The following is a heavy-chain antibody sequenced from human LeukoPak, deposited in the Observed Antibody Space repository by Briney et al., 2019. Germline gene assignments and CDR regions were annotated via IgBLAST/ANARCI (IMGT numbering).Heavy chain of an antibody. CDR3: ARGSYYDILTGHPYYFDY. CDR2: INPNSGGT. CDR1: GYTFTGYY. D-gene: IGHD3-9*01. J-gene: IGHJ4*02. V-gene: IGHV1-2*04. Sequence: GASVKVSCKASGYTFTGYYMHWVRQAPGQGLEWMGWINPNSGGTNYAQKFQGWVTMTRDTSISTAYMELSRLRSDDTAVYYCARGSYYDILTGHPYYFDYWGQGTLVTVSS.